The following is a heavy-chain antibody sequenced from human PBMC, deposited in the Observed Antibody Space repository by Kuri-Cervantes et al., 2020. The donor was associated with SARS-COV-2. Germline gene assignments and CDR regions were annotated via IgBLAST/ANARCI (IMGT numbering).Heavy chain of an antibody. J-gene: IGHJ5*02. CDR2: ISSNGGST. V-gene: IGHV3-64*01. CDR3: AIPMIVVVIVGGSGKPNWFDP. CDR1: GFTFSSYA. D-gene: IGHD3-22*01. Sequence: GESLKISCAASGFTFSSYAMHWVRQAPGKGLEYVSAISSNGGSTYYANSVKGRFTISRDNSKNTLYLQMGSLRAEDTAVYYCAIPMIVVVIVGGSGKPNWFDPWGQGTLVTVSS.